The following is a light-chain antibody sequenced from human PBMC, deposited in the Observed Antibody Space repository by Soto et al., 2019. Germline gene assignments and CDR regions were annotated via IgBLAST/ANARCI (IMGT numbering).Light chain of an antibody. J-gene: IGKJ1*01. CDR3: QQYNSSPRT. CDR2: AAS. V-gene: IGKV1-27*01. CDR1: QDTRNY. Sequence: DSQMTQYPSSLSSSVGDRVTITCRARQDTRNYFAWYPQRPGKVPKLLIYAASTLQSGVPSRFSGSGSGTDFTLTISSLQPEDVATYYCQQYNSSPRTFGQGTKVEI.